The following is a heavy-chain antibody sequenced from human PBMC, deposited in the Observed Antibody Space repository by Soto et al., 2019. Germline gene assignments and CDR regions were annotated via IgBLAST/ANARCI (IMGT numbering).Heavy chain of an antibody. D-gene: IGHD6-13*01. V-gene: IGHV1-18*01. CDR1: GYTFTSYG. J-gene: IGHJ5*02. Sequence: ASVKVSFKASGYTFTSYGISWLRQAPGQGLEWMGWISAYNGNTNYAQKLQGRATMTTDTSTSTAYMELRSLRSDDTAVYYCARDSPYSSSWYVFDWFDPWGQGTLVTVSS. CDR3: ARDSPYSSSWYVFDWFDP. CDR2: ISAYNGNT.